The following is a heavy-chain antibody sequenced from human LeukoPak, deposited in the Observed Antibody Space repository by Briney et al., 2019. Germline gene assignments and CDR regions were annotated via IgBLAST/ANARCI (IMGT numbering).Heavy chain of an antibody. CDR2: ISGSGGST. CDR1: RFTFSSYA. Sequence: PGGSLRLSCAASRFTFSSYAMSWVRQAPGKGLEWVSAISGSGGSTYYADSVKGRFTISRDNSKSTLYLQMNSLRAEDTAVYYCAKGYYYDSSGYYPYYFDYWGQGTLVTVSS. D-gene: IGHD3-22*01. CDR3: AKGYYYDSSGYYPYYFDY. J-gene: IGHJ4*02. V-gene: IGHV3-23*01.